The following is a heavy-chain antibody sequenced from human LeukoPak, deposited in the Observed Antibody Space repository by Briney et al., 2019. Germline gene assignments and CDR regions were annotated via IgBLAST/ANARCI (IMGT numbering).Heavy chain of an antibody. CDR3: ASDTYCSGGSCYRASGY. D-gene: IGHD2-15*01. J-gene: IGHJ4*02. CDR1: GGTFISYA. CDR2: IIPILGIA. V-gene: IGHV1-69*04. Sequence: ASVKVSCKASGGTFISYAISWVRQAPGQGLEWMGRIIPILGIANYAQKFQGRVTITADKSTSTAYMELSSLRSEDTAVYYCASDTYCSGGSCYRASGYWGQGTLVTVSS.